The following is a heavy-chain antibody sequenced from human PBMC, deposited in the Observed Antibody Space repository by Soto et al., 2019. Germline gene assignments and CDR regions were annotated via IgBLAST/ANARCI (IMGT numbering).Heavy chain of an antibody. CDR1: GFTFTSYV. V-gene: IGHV3-23*01. D-gene: IGHD3-10*01. CDR3: AKKGRLPFDY. CDR2: ISGSGGST. J-gene: IGHJ4*02. Sequence: GGSLRLSYTASGFTFTSYVMSWVRQAPGKGLEWVSAISGSGGSTYYADSVKGRFTISRDNSKNTLYLQMNSLRAEDTAVYYCAKKGRLPFDYWGQGTLVTVSS.